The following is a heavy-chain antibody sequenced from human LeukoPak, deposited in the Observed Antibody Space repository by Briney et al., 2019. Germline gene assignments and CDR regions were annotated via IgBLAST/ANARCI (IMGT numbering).Heavy chain of an antibody. CDR1: GYSFTSYW. D-gene: IGHD2-15*01. J-gene: IGHJ2*01. V-gene: IGHV5-51*01. CDR3: ARRCSGGSCYPAWYFDL. CDR2: IYPGDSDT. Sequence: GESLKISCKGSGYSFTSYWIGWVRQMPGKGLEWMGIIYPGDSDTRYSPSFQGQVTISADKSISTAYLQWSSLKAPDTAMYYCARRCSGGSCYPAWYFDLWGRGTLVTVSS.